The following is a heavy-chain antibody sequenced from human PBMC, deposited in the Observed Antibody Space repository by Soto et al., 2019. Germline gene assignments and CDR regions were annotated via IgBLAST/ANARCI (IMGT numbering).Heavy chain of an antibody. CDR3: VRDSRTGCSSINCYMH. CDR2: IWHTGRP. D-gene: IGHD2-15*01. V-gene: IGHV4-4*02. J-gene: IGHJ4*02. Sequence: QLQLRESGPGLVQPSGTLSLTCDVSGDSLTNNHWWSWVRQAPGKGLEWIGEIWHTGRPNYNPSLTSRVALSLDTSKNQFSLKLSSVTAADTAVYYCVRDSRTGCSSINCYMHWGQGTLVTVSS. CDR1: GDSLTNNHW.